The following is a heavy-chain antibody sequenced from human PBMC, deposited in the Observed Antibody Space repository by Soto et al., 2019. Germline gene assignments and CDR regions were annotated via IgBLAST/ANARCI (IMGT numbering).Heavy chain of an antibody. CDR2: ISYDGSNK. V-gene: IGHV3-30-3*01. J-gene: IGHJ4*02. CDR3: ARDSTGGYCISTSCYGFDD. D-gene: IGHD2-2*03. Sequence: PGGSLRLSCAASGFTFSSYAMSWVRQAPGKGLEWVAVISYDGSNKYYADSVKGRFTISRDNSKNTLYLQMNSLRAEDTAVYYCARDSTGGYCISTSCYGFDDWGQGTLVTVSS. CDR1: GFTFSSYA.